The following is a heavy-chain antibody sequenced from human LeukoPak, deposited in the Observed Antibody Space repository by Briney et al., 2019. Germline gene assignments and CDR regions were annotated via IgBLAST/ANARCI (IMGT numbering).Heavy chain of an antibody. CDR1: GYTFTGHY. CDR3: ASHGYSSGWYSILFAFDI. Sequence: ASVKVSCKASGYTFTGHYIHWVRQAPGQGLEWMGWISAYNGNTNYAQKLQGRVTMTTDTSTSTAYMELRSLRSDDTAVYYCASHGYSSGWYSILFAFDIWGQGTMVTVSS. V-gene: IGHV1-18*04. J-gene: IGHJ3*02. D-gene: IGHD6-19*01. CDR2: ISAYNGNT.